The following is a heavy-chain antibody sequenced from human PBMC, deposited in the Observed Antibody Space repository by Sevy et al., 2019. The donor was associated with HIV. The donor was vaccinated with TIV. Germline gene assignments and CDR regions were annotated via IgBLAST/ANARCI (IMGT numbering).Heavy chain of an antibody. V-gene: IGHV3-23*01. Sequence: GGSLRLSCVVSGFSLTGYAMSWVRQSPGKGLEWVAGISAGGGRIYYADSVKGRFSISRDNSKNTLVLQMNSLSAEDTAIYYCGIDPNGDYVGAFDMWGQGTMVTVS. CDR3: GIDPNGDYVGAFDM. D-gene: IGHD4-17*01. CDR2: ISAGGGRI. CDR1: GFSLTGYA. J-gene: IGHJ3*02.